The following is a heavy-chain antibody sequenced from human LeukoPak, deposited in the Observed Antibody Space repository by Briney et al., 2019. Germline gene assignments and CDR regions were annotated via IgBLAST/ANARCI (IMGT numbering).Heavy chain of an antibody. D-gene: IGHD2-2*01. CDR1: GFTVKSQT. Sequence: GGSLRLSCAASGFTVKSQTMNWVRQAPGKGLEWVSAISDGGGTTYFADSVKGRFTISRDNSKNTLYLEMNSLRAEDTALYYCATLYQLLWVSFDYWGQGTLVTVSS. CDR2: ISDGGGTT. V-gene: IGHV3-23*01. J-gene: IGHJ4*02. CDR3: ATLYQLLWVSFDY.